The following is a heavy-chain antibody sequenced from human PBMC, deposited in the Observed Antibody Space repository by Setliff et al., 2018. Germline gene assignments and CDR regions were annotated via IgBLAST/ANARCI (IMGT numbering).Heavy chain of an antibody. CDR3: ARTCSGSGCYAGLES. D-gene: IGHD2-15*01. V-gene: IGHV3-66*02. Sequence: GESLKISCAASGFTFSDYWMYWVRQAPGKGLEWVSAIYTGGRTDSADSVKGRFTISRDNSKNTLYLQMNSLRPEDTAVYYCARTCSGSGCYAGLESWGQGTPVTVSS. CDR1: GFTFSDYW. J-gene: IGHJ4*02. CDR2: IYTGGRT.